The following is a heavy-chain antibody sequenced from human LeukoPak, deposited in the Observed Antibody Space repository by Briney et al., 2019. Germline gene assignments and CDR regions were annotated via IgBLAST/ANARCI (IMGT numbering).Heavy chain of an antibody. Sequence: SETLSLTCTVSGYSISSGYYWGWIRQPPGKGLEWIGSIYHSGSTNYNPSLKSRVTISVDTSKNQFSLKLSSVTAADTAVYYCATSMVRGNFDYWGQGTLVTVSS. D-gene: IGHD3-10*01. CDR1: GYSISSGYY. CDR3: ATSMVRGNFDY. CDR2: IYHSGST. V-gene: IGHV4-38-2*02. J-gene: IGHJ4*02.